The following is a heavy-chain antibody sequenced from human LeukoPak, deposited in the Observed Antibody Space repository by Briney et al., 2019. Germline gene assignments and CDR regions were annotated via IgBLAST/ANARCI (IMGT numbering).Heavy chain of an antibody. CDR3: ARDLDLSYYYDSSGPSAAFDI. V-gene: IGHV4-61*02. J-gene: IGHJ3*02. D-gene: IGHD3-22*01. CDR1: GGSISSGSYY. CDR2: IYTSGST. Sequence: PSQTLSLXCTVSGGSISSGSYYWSWIRQPAGKGLEWIGRIYTSGSTNYNPSLKSRVTISVDTSKNQFSLKLSSVTAADTAVYYCARDLDLSYYYDSSGPSAAFDIWGQGTMVTVSS.